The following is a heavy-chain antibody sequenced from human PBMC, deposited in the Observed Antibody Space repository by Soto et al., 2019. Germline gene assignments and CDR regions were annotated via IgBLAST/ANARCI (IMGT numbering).Heavy chain of an antibody. V-gene: IGHV3-23*01. CDR2: ISGSGGST. J-gene: IGHJ6*03. CDR1: GFTFSSYA. Sequence: EVQLLESGGGLVQPGGSLSLSCAASGFTFSSYAMSWVRQAPGKGLAWVSAISGSGGSTYYADSVKGRFTISRDNSKNTLYLHMNNLRAEDTAVYYCAKDSLNDYMDVWGKGTTVTDSS. CDR3: AKDSLNDYMDV.